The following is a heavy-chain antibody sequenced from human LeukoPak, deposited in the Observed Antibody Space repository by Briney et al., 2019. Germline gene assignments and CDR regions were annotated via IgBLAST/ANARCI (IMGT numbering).Heavy chain of an antibody. D-gene: IGHD3-22*01. J-gene: IGHJ6*03. Sequence: SETLSLTCTVSGGSISSYYWSWIRQPPGKGLEWIGYIYYSGSTNYNPSLKSRVTISVDTSKNQFSLKLSSVTAADTAVYYCGRVRDSSGYDYYYYMDVWGKGTTVTVSS. CDR3: GRVRDSSGYDYYYYMDV. CDR1: GGSISSYY. V-gene: IGHV4-59*01. CDR2: IYYSGST.